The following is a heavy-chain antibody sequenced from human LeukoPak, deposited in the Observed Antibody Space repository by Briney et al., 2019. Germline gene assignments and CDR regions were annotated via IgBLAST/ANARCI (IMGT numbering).Heavy chain of an antibody. CDR2: MNPNSGNT. J-gene: IGHJ6*02. D-gene: IGHD6-13*01. CDR3: ARAYSSSWYTRVYYYYGMDV. V-gene: IGHV1-8*01. CDR1: GYTFTSYD. Sequence: ASVKVSCKASGYTFTSYDINWVRQATGQGLEWMGWMNPNSGNTGYAQKFQGRVTMTRNTSISTAYMELSSLRSEDTAVYYCARAYSSSWYTRVYYYYGMDVWGQGTTVTVSS.